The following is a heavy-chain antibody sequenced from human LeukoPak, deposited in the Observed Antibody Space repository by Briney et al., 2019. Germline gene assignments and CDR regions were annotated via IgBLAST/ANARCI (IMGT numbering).Heavy chain of an antibody. J-gene: IGHJ4*02. CDR1: GYTFTSYG. V-gene: IGHV1-18*01. D-gene: IGHD3-3*01. CDR3: ARDDYDFWSGYPAPIDY. Sequence: ASVKVSCKASGYTFTSYGISWVRQAPGQGLEWMGWISAYNGNTNYAQKLQGRVTMTTDTPTSTAYMELRSLRSDDTAVYYCARDDYDFWSGYPAPIDYWGQGTLVTVSS. CDR2: ISAYNGNT.